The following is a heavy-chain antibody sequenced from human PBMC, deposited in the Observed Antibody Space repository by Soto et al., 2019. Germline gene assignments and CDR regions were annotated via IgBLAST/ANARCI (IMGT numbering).Heavy chain of an antibody. CDR3: ARGDVYDSSGYYSFRGIYYYYGMDV. CDR1: GGSISSGDYY. CDR2: IYYSGST. V-gene: IGHV4-30-4*01. D-gene: IGHD3-22*01. Sequence: QVQLQESGPGLVKPSQTLSLTCTVSGGSISSGDYYWSWIRQPPGKGLEWIGYIYYSGSTYYNPSLKSRVTRSVDTSKNQFSLKLSSVTAADTAVYYCARGDVYDSSGYYSFRGIYYYYGMDVWGQGTTVTVSS. J-gene: IGHJ6*02.